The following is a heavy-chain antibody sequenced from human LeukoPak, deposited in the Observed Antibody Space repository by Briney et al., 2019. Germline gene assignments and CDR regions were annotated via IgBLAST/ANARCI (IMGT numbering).Heavy chain of an antibody. CDR3: ARVSSSSWWALDY. V-gene: IGHV3-74*01. D-gene: IGHD6-13*01. CDR2: INTDGSST. J-gene: IGHJ4*02. CDR1: GFTFSSYW. Sequence: GSLRLSCAASGFTFSSYWMHWVRQAPGKGQVWVSRINTDGSSTSYADSVKGRFTISRDNAKNTLYLQMNSLRAEDTAVYYCARVSSSSWWALDYWGQGTLVTVSS.